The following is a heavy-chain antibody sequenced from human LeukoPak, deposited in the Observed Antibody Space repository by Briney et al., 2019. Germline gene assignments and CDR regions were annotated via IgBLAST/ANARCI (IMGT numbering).Heavy chain of an antibody. Sequence: GGSLRLSCAASGFTFSSNAMTWVRQAPGKGLEWVSSISSSGGSTYYADSVKGRFTISRDNSMNTLYLQMNSLRAEDTAVYYCATSSDYWGQGTLVTDSS. CDR2: ISSSGGST. V-gene: IGHV3-23*01. CDR1: GFTFSSNA. CDR3: ATSSDY. J-gene: IGHJ4*02.